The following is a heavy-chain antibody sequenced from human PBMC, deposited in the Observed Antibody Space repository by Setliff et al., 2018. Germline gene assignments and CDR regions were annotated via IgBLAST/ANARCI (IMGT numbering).Heavy chain of an antibody. CDR3: AKDDAGYCSGGSCYAPFDY. V-gene: IGHV3-23*01. D-gene: IGHD2-15*01. J-gene: IGHJ4*02. Sequence: GGSLRLSCAASGFTFSNYEMHWVRQTPGKGLEWVSAINHSGGSTYYADPVKGRFTISRDNSKNTLYLQMNSLRAEDTAVYYCAKDDAGYCSGGSCYAPFDYWGQGTLVTVSS. CDR1: GFTFSNYE. CDR2: INHSGGST.